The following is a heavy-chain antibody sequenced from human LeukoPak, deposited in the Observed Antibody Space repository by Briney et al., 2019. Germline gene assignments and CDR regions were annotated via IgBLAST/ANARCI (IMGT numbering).Heavy chain of an antibody. V-gene: IGHV4-59*01. CDR3: ARGVIAALPY. CDR1: GGSISNYY. J-gene: IGHJ4*02. CDR2: IYYSGST. D-gene: IGHD6-6*01. Sequence: SETLSLTCTVSGGSISNYYWSWIRQPPGKGLEWIGYIYYSGSTNYNPSLKSRVSISVDTSKNQFSLKLSSVTAAGTAVYYCARGVIAALPYWGQGTLVTVSS.